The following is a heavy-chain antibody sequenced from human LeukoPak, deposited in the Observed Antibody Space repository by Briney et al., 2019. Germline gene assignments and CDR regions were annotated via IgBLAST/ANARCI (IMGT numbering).Heavy chain of an antibody. V-gene: IGHV3-23*01. CDR1: GFTFSNYA. CDR2: ISGSGGST. D-gene: IGHD3-10*01. CDR3: AKVRYFYRSGSYLYYFDS. Sequence: PGGSLRLSCAASGFTFSNYAMHWVRQAPGKGLEWVSAISGSGGSTYYADSVKGRFTISRDNSKNTLYLQMNSLRAEDTAVYYCAKVRYFYRSGSYLYYFDSWGQGTLVTVSS. J-gene: IGHJ4*02.